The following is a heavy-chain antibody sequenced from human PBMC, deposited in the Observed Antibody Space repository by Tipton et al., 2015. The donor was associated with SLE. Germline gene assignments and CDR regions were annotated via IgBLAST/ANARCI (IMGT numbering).Heavy chain of an antibody. D-gene: IGHD1-26*01. Sequence: TLSLTCTVSGGSITSDDYYWNWIRQPAGQGLEWIGRIYHSGRTNYNPSLESRVTISVDTSKNQFSLKLRSVTAADTAIYYCARDRIVGPTQGYYHYYMDVWGKGTTGTVS. CDR2: IYHSGRT. J-gene: IGHJ6*03. CDR3: ARDRIVGPTQGYYHYYMDV. CDR1: GGSITSDDYY. V-gene: IGHV4-61*02.